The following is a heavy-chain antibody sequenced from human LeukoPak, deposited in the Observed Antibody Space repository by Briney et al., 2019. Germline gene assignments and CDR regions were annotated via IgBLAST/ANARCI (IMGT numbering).Heavy chain of an antibody. J-gene: IGHJ4*02. Sequence: PGGSLRLSCAASGFTFSSYAMSWVRQAPGKGLEWVSAISGSGGSTYYADSVKGRFTISRDNYKNTLYLQMNSLRAEDTAVYYCAKDSEYYYDSSGYYLPDYWGQGTLVTVSS. CDR1: GFTFSSYA. D-gene: IGHD3-22*01. CDR3: AKDSEYYYDSSGYYLPDY. CDR2: ISGSGGST. V-gene: IGHV3-23*01.